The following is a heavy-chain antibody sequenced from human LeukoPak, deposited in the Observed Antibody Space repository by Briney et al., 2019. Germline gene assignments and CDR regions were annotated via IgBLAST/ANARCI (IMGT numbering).Heavy chain of an antibody. CDR2: IYYTGST. CDR3: ARDKANDLDSSVYYFNRGLDL. D-gene: IGHD3-22*01. V-gene: IGHV4-4*07. J-gene: IGHJ5*02. Sequence: SETLSLTCIVSGDSMTHYYWNWIRQAAGRGLEWIGRIYYTGSTNYNPSLESRVTMSVDTCKNQFSLNLSSVTAADTAVYFCARDKANDLDSSVYYFNRGLDLWGQGTPVTVSS. CDR1: GDSMTHYY.